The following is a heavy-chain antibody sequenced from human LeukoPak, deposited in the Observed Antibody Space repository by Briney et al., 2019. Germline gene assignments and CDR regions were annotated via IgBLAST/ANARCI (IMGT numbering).Heavy chain of an antibody. D-gene: IGHD6-19*01. V-gene: IGHV4-39*07. Sequence: PSETLSLTCTVSGGPISSSSYYGGGIRQPPGKGLEWIGSIYYSGGTYYNPSLKSRVTISVDTSRNQFSLKLSSVTAADTAVYYCARESTGYSSGWSKTDPYLNWFDPWGQGTLVTVSS. CDR1: GGPISSSSYY. CDR2: IYYSGGT. CDR3: ARESTGYSSGWSKTDPYLNWFDP. J-gene: IGHJ5*02.